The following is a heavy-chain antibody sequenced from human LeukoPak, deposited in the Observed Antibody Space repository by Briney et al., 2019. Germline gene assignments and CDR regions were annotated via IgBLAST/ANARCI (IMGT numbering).Heavy chain of an antibody. J-gene: IGHJ4*02. CDR1: GYTFTSYG. Sequence: ASVKVSCKASGYTFTSYGISWVRQAPGQGLEWMGWISAYNGNTNYTQKLHGRVTMTTDTSTSTAYMELRSLRSDDTAVYYCARDGVVVVPAARGFDYWGQGTLVTVSS. CDR2: ISAYNGNT. CDR3: ARDGVVVVPAARGFDY. D-gene: IGHD2-2*01. V-gene: IGHV1-18*01.